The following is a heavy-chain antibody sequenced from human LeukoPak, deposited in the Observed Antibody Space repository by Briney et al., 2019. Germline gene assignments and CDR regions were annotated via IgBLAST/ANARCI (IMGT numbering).Heavy chain of an antibody. Sequence: PSETLSLTCAVYGGSFSGYYWSWIRQPPGKGLEWIGSIYHSGSTNYNPSLKSRVTISVDTSKNQFSLKLSSVTAADTAVYYCATGRTGTTVDYWGQGTLVTVSS. D-gene: IGHD1-7*01. CDR2: IYHSGST. V-gene: IGHV4-34*01. J-gene: IGHJ4*02. CDR3: ATGRTGTTVDY. CDR1: GGSFSGYY.